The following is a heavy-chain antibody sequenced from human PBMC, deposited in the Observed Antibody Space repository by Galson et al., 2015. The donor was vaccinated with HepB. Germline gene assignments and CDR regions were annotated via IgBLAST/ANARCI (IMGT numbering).Heavy chain of an antibody. J-gene: IGHJ4*02. D-gene: IGHD7-27*01. CDR3: ATSSGGSNWGAFDY. CDR2: MNPNSGNT. V-gene: IGHV1-8*01. Sequence: SVKVSCKASGYTFTNYDINWVRQATGRGLEWMGWMNPNSGNTGFAQKFQGRVTMTRTTSISTAYMELSSLRSEDTAVYYCATSSGGSNWGAFDYWGQGTLVTVSS. CDR1: GYTFTNYD.